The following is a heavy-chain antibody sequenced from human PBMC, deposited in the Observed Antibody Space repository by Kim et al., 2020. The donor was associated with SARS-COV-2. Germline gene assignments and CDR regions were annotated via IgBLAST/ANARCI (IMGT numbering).Heavy chain of an antibody. J-gene: IGHJ4*02. D-gene: IGHD3-10*01. V-gene: IGHV3-30*04. CDR2: ISYDGSDK. CDR1: QFTFKSYT. CDR3: ARNARNTMIRGVIFY. Sequence: GGSLRLSCAASQFTFKSYTMHWVRQTPGKGLEWVAAISYDGSDKYYADFVKGRFTISKDTSNNTLYLQMARQTTEDTAVYYCARNARNTMIRGVIFYWGQGTLVTVSS.